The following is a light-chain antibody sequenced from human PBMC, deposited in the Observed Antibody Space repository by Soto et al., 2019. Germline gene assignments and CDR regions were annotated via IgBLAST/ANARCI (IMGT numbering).Light chain of an antibody. Sequence: SYELTQPPSVSVALGQTARITCGGNNIGSKSVHWYQQKPGQAPVLVVYDDSDRPSGIPKRFSGSNSGNTATLTISRVEAGDEADYYCQVWDSSSDHPVVFGGATKVTVL. V-gene: IGLV3-21*02. CDR1: NIGSKS. J-gene: IGLJ2*01. CDR2: DDS. CDR3: QVWDSSSDHPVV.